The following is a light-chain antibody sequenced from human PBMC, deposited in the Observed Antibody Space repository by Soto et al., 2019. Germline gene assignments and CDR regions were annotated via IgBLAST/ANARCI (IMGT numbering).Light chain of an antibody. CDR2: WAS. CDR1: GSLFFSPGRKDF. V-gene: IGKV4-1*01. J-gene: IGKJ1*01. Sequence: IVLTQSPDSLSVSLWERATINCKPSGSLFFSPGRKDFVAWYQKKPGQPPKLLIYWASTRASGVPERFVSRGSATDFTLAITRLQAEDVAVYYCQQYYQTQSYGQGTKVDIK. CDR3: QQYYQTQS.